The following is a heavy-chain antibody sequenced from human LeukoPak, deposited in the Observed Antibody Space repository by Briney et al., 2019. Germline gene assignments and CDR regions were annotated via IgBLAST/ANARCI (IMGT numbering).Heavy chain of an antibody. V-gene: IGHV3-7*03. Sequence: PGGSLRLSCAASGFTFSNYWMSWVRQAPGKGLEWVANIKQDGSEKYYVDSVKGRFTISRDNAKNSLYLQMNSLRAEDTAVYYCASHTYYYDSSGYMADAFDIWGQGTMVTVSS. D-gene: IGHD3-22*01. CDR1: GFTFSNYW. CDR3: ASHTYYYDSSGYMADAFDI. CDR2: IKQDGSEK. J-gene: IGHJ3*02.